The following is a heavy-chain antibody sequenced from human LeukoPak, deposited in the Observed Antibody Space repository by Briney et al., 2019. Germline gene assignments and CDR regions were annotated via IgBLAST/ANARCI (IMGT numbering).Heavy chain of an antibody. D-gene: IGHD4-17*01. Sequence: PGGSLRLSCAASGSTFSRYWMHWVRQVPGKGLVWVSLVKSDGITTIYADSVKGRFTISRDNAKNTLYLQMNGLRVEDTAVYYCAKDPNGDYVGGFDMRGPGTMVTVSS. CDR2: VKSDGITT. J-gene: IGHJ3*02. CDR3: AKDPNGDYVGGFDM. V-gene: IGHV3-74*01. CDR1: GSTFSRYW.